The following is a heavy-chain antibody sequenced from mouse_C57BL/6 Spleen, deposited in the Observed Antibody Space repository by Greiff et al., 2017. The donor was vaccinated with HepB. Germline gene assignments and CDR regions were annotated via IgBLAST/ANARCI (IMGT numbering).Heavy chain of an antibody. J-gene: IGHJ3*01. CDR1: GFSLSTSGMG. CDR3: ARSLYDYDFAY. CDR2: IYWDDDK. D-gene: IGHD2-4*01. V-gene: IGHV8-12*01. Sequence: QVTLKESGPGILQSSQTLSLTCSFSGFSLSTSGMGVSWIRQPSGKGLEWLAHIYWDDDKRYNPSLKSRLTISKDTSRNQVFLKITSVDTADTATYYCARSLYDYDFAYWGQGTLVTVSA.